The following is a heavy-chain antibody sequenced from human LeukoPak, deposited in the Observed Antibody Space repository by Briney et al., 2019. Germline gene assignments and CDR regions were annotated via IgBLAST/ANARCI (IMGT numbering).Heavy chain of an antibody. CDR2: IDWDDDE. V-gene: IGHV2-70*04. Sequence: SGPTLVNPTQTLTLTCTFSGFSLSTSGMRVSWIRQPPGKALEWLARIDWDDDEFYSTSLKTRLTISKDTSKNQVVLTMTNMDPVDTATYYCARARGYSSGFDCWGQGTLVTVSS. CDR1: GFSLSTSGMR. J-gene: IGHJ4*02. CDR3: ARARGYSSGFDC. D-gene: IGHD6-19*01.